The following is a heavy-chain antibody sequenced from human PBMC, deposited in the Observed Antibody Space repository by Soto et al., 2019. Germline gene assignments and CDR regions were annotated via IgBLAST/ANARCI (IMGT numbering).Heavy chain of an antibody. J-gene: IGHJ4*02. CDR2: ISYDGSNK. V-gene: IGHV3-30*18. CDR3: AKGSIQLCLLFDY. Sequence: GGSLRLSCAASGFTFSSYGMHWVRQAPGKGLEWVAVISYDGSNKYYADSVKGRLTISIDNSKNTLYLQMNSLRAEDTAVYYCAKGSIQLCLLFDYWGQGTLVTVSS. CDR1: GFTFSSYG. D-gene: IGHD5-18*01.